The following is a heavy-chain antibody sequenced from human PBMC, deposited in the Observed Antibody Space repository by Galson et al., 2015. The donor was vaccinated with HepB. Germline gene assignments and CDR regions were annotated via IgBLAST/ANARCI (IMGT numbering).Heavy chain of an antibody. CDR3: ARDPGVTATSWGLYDYYYAIDF. CDR2: INPNNGDT. D-gene: IGHD2-21*02. V-gene: IGHV1-2*06. J-gene: IGHJ6*02. Sequence: SVKVSCKASGYNFPAHSLHWVRQAPGQGLEWVGRINPNNGDTNFAQKFQGRVTLTRDTTITTAYMELSGLRSDDTAIFYCARDPGVTATSWGLYDYYYAIDFWGQGTTVTVSS. CDR1: GYNFPAHS.